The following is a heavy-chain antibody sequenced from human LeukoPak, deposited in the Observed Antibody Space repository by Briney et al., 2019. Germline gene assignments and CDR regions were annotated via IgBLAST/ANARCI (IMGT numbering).Heavy chain of an antibody. V-gene: IGHV1-2*02. Sequence: GASVKVSCKASGYTFTDQYIHWVRQAPGQGLEWMGWNNPNSGATKYAQKSQGRVTMTRDTSISTAYMELSRLRSDDMAVYYCAIDGSTWYYFDYWGQGTLVTVSS. CDR3: AIDGSTWYYFDY. CDR1: GYTFTDQY. D-gene: IGHD6-13*01. J-gene: IGHJ4*02. CDR2: NNPNSGAT.